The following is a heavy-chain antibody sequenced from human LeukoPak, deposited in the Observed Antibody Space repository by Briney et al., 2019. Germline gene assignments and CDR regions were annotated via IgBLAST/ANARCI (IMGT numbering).Heavy chain of an antibody. CDR1: GFTFSSYW. V-gene: IGHV3-7*03. J-gene: IGHJ6*04. CDR2: IKQVGSEI. D-gene: IGHD3-10*01. Sequence: GESLRLSCAASGFTFSSYWMSWVRLAPGKGLEWVANIKQVGSEIYYVDSVKGRFTISRDSAKNSLYLQMNTLRAEDTAVYYCARVPITYYYGSGSYFCGMDVWGKGTTVSVSS. CDR3: ARVPITYYYGSGSYFCGMDV.